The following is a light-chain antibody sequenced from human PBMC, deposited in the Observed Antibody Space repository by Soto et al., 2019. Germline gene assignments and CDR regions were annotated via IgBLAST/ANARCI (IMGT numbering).Light chain of an antibody. V-gene: IGLV1-51*01. CDR1: SSNIGNND. J-gene: IGLJ2*01. CDR2: ANN. Sequence: QSVLTQPPSVSAAPGQKVTISCSGSSSNIGNNDVSWYQQLPGTAPRLLIYANNKRPSHTPDRFSGSKSGTSATLDITGLHTGDEADYYCGTWESSLSVAVFGGGTKLTAL. CDR3: GTWESSLSVAV.